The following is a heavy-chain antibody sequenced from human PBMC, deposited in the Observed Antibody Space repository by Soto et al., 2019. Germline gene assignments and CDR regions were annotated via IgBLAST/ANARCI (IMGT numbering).Heavy chain of an antibody. J-gene: IGHJ4*02. CDR3: ARGGGVLVY. Sequence: EVQLLESGGGLVQPGGSLRLSCAASGFSFTIHAMSWVRQAPGKGLEWVSTTSGSGGFRYYADSVKGRFTISRDNSKHTLYLQMNSLGAEDPAVYYCARGGGVLVYWGQGTLVTVSS. CDR2: TSGSGGFR. D-gene: IGHD2-8*02. V-gene: IGHV3-23*01. CDR1: GFSFTIHA.